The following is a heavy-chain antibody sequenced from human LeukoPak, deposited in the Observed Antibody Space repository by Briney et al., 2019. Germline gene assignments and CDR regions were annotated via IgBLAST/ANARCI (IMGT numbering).Heavy chain of an antibody. CDR3: ATEARQVSGIVSARDY. D-gene: IGHD6-13*01. V-gene: IGHV3-23*01. Sequence: GGSLRLSCAASGFTFSSYAMSWVCQAPGKGLEWVSAISGSGDSTYYADPVKGRFTISRDNSKNMLYLQMSSLRAEDTAVYYCATEARQVSGIVSARDYWGQGTLVTVSS. J-gene: IGHJ4*02. CDR2: ISGSGDST. CDR1: GFTFSSYA.